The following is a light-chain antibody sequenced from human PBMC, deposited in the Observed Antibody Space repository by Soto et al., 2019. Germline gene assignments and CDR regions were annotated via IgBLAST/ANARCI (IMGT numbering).Light chain of an antibody. V-gene: IGLV2-23*01. Sequence: QSALTQPASVSGSPGQSITISCTGTSSDIGSYNFVSWYQQHPGKAPKLMIYEGSKRPSGVYNRFSGSKSGNTASLTISWLQAEDEADYYCCSYVGTGILYVFGTGTKLTVL. CDR1: SSDIGSYNF. CDR3: CSYVGTGILYV. J-gene: IGLJ1*01. CDR2: EGS.